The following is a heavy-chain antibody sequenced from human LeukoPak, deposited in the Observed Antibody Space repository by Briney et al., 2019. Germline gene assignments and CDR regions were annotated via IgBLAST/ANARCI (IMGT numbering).Heavy chain of an antibody. CDR1: GGSISSSSYY. D-gene: IGHD6-13*01. CDR3: ARGPYSSSWYDAFDI. J-gene: IGHJ3*02. CDR2: IYYSGST. Sequence: SETLSLTCTVPGGSISSSSYYWGWIRQPPGKGLEWIGSIYYSGSTNYNPSLKSRVTISVDTSKNQFSLKLSSVTAADTAVYYCARGPYSSSWYDAFDIWGQGTMVTVSS. V-gene: IGHV4-39*07.